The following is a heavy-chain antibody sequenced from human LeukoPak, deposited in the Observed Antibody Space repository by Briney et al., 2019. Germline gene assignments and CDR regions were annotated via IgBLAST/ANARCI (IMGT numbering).Heavy chain of an antibody. CDR1: GFTFSDFA. J-gene: IGHJ5*02. V-gene: IGHV3-23*01. D-gene: IGHD3-10*01. Sequence: GGSLRLSCAASGFTFSDFAMSWVRQAPGKGLEWVSAISGNGVSTFYADSVKGRFTISRDNSKNTLYLQMNSLGAEDTAVYYCAKGEVSMVWGLILAWGQGTLVTVSS. CDR2: ISGNGVST. CDR3: AKGEVSMVWGLILA.